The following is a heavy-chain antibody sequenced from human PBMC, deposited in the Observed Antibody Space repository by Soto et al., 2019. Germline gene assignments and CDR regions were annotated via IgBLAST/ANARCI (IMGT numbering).Heavy chain of an antibody. CDR2: IKTDGYAA. CDR3: VRESGVAADC. Sequence: ESGGVLVQPAGSLRLTCVASGFTFDGHWMHWVRQAPGEGLVWVSRIKTDGYAAAYADSVKGRFTISRDNTKNTVYLQMNSLRAEDTAVYFCVRESGVAADCWGQGTLVTVSS. J-gene: IGHJ4*02. CDR1: GFTFDGHW. V-gene: IGHV3-74*01. D-gene: IGHD6-19*01.